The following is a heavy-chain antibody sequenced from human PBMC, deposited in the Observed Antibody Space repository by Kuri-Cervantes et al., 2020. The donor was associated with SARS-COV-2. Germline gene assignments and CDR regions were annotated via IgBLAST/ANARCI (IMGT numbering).Heavy chain of an antibody. CDR3: ARRYGGHFHAVAAPGPYYFDY. CDR2: IYHSGST. D-gene: IGHD6-19*01. CDR1: GGSISSGGYY. Sequence: ESLKISCTVSGGSISSGGYYWSWIRQPPGKGLEWIGSIYHSGSTYYNPSLKSRVTISVDTSKTQFSLKLSSVTAADTAVYYCARRYGGHFHAVAAPGPYYFDYWGQGTLVTVSS. V-gene: IGHV4-39*07. J-gene: IGHJ4*02.